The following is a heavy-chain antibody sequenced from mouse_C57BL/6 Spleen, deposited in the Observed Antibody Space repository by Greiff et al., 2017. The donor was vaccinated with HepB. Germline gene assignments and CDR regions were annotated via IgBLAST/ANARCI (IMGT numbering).Heavy chain of an antibody. CDR1: GYTFTSYW. Sequence: QVQLQQPGAELVRPGPSVKLSCKASGYTFTSYWMHWVKQRPGQGLEWIGVIDPSDSYTNYNQKFKGKATLTVDTSSSTAYMQLSSLTSEDSAVYYCARYYYGSSGYAMDYWGQGTSVTVSS. CDR3: ARYYYGSSGYAMDY. J-gene: IGHJ4*01. D-gene: IGHD1-1*01. V-gene: IGHV1-59*01. CDR2: IDPSDSYT.